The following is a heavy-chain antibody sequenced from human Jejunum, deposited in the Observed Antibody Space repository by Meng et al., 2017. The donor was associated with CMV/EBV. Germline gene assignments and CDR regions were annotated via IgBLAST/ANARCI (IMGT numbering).Heavy chain of an antibody. CDR3: TAYSTGRSFDP. CDR1: VGPIRSGNYY. J-gene: IGHJ5*02. V-gene: IGHV4-30-4*08. CDR2: KHHSWSP. Sequence: LSVGPIRSGNYYWSWVRQPPGKRLGWLGYKHHSWSPYYSPSLKSRVIISVDTSNNQFSLKLNSVTAADTAVYFCTAYSTGRSFDPWGQGTLVTVSS. D-gene: IGHD6-19*01.